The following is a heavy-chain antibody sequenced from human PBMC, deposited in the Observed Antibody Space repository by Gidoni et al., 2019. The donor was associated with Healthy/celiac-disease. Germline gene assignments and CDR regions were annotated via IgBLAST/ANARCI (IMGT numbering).Heavy chain of an antibody. D-gene: IGHD3-3*01. CDR1: GFTFSSYG. V-gene: IGHV3-33*08. Sequence: QLQLVESGGGVVQPGRSLRLSCAASGFTFSSYGMHWVRQAPGKGLEWVAVIWYDGSNKYYADSVKGRFTISRDNSKNTLYLQMNSLRAEDTAVYYCARDGIFGVVMNIVGMDVWGQGTTVTVSS. J-gene: IGHJ6*02. CDR2: IWYDGSNK. CDR3: ARDGIFGVVMNIVGMDV.